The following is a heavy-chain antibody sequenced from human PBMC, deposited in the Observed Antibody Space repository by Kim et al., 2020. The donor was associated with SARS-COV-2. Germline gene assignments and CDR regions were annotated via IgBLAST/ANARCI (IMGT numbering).Heavy chain of an antibody. CDR1: GFTFDDYT. V-gene: IGHV3-43*01. Sequence: GASLRLSCAASGFTFDDYTMHWVRQAPGKGLEWVSLISWDGGSTYYADSVKGRFTISRDNSKNSLYLQMNSLRTEDTALYYCARERAAAGRHYYYGMDVWGQGTTVTVSS. J-gene: IGHJ6*02. CDR3: ARERAAAGRHYYYGMDV. D-gene: IGHD6-13*01. CDR2: ISWDGGST.